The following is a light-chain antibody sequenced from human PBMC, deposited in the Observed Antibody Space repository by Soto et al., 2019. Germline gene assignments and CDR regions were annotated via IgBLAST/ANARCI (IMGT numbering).Light chain of an antibody. CDR1: SSDIGINY. V-gene: IGLV1-51*01. J-gene: IGLJ3*02. CDR2: DNY. Sequence: QSVLTQPPSVSAAPGQKVTISCSGSSSDIGINYVSWYQQVPGTAPKLLIYDNYKRPSGIPDRFSGSKSGTSATLGITGLQTGDEAVYSCGTWDSTLSVVVFGGGTKLTVL. CDR3: GTWDSTLSVVV.